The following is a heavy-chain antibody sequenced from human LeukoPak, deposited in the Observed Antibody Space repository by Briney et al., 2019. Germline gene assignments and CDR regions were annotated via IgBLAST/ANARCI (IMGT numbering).Heavy chain of an antibody. D-gene: IGHD6-19*01. J-gene: IGHJ3*02. Sequence: ASVKVSCKASGYTFTSYGINWVRQAPGQGLEWMGWISAWSGNTNYAQKFQGRVTMTRDTSISTAYMDLSRLRSDDTAVYYCARMIAVAGDAFDIWGQGTMVTVSS. CDR3: ARMIAVAGDAFDI. CDR2: ISAWSGNT. CDR1: GYTFTSYG. V-gene: IGHV1-18*01.